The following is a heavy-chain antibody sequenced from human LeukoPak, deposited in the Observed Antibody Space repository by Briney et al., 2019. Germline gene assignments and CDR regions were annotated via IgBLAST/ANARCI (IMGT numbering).Heavy chain of an antibody. J-gene: IGHJ6*03. V-gene: IGHV1-2*06. CDR3: ARDGDPYYYYYMDV. CDR2: INPNSGGT. D-gene: IGHD3-3*01. CDR1: GYTFTGYY. Sequence: ASVEVSCKASGYTFTGYYMHWVRQAPGQGLEWMGRINPNSGGTNYAQKFQGRVTMTRDTSISTAYMELSRLRSDDTAVYYCARDGDPYYYYYMDVWGKGTTVTVSS.